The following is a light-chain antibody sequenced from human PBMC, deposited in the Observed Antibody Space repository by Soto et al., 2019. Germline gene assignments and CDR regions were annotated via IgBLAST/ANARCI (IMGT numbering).Light chain of an antibody. J-gene: IGKJ2*01. CDR3: QQYGSSPYT. CDR2: GAS. V-gene: IGKV3-20*01. CDR1: QSVPNNC. Sequence: EILLTQSPDTLSLSPGERATLSCRASQSVPNNCLAWYQQKPGQAPRFVIYGASSRATGIPDRFSGSGSGTDFTLTISRLEPEDFAVYSCQQYGSSPYTFGQGTKLEIK.